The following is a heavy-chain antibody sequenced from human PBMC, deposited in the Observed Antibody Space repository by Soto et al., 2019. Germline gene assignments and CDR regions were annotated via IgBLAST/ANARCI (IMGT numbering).Heavy chain of an antibody. CDR2: IIPIFGTA. CDR1: GGTFSSYA. CDR3: GIRDGYNYTIDY. V-gene: IGHV1-69*13. D-gene: IGHD5-12*01. J-gene: IGHJ4*02. Sequence: SVKVSCKASGGTFSSYAISWVRQAPGQGLEWMGGIIPIFGTANYAQKFQGRVTITADESTSTAYMELSSLRSEDTAVYYCGIRDGYNYTIDYWGQGTLVTVSS.